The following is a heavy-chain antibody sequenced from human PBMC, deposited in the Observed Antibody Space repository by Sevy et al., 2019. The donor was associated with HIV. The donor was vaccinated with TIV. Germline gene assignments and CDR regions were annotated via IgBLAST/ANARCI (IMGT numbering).Heavy chain of an antibody. CDR1: GYTFTGYY. CDR2: INPHSGGT. CDR3: ARDKRAISAAAPDWFDP. Sequence: ASVKVSCKASGYTFTGYYIHWVRQAPGQGLEWMGGINPHSGGTNYAQKFQGRVTMTRETSISTAYMELSRPRSDDTAVYYCARDKRAISAAAPDWFDPWGQGTPVTVSS. V-gene: IGHV1-2*02. J-gene: IGHJ5*02. D-gene: IGHD6-13*01.